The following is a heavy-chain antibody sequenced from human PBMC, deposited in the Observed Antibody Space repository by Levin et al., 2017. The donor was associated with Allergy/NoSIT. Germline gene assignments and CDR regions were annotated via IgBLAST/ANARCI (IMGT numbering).Heavy chain of an antibody. CDR3: ARDRRGYGDPFDY. V-gene: IGHV1-69*01. CDR2: IIPIFGTA. J-gene: IGHJ4*02. CDR1: GGTFSSYA. D-gene: IGHD4-17*01. Sequence: KISCKASGGTFSSYAISWVRQAPGQGLEWMGGIIPIFGTANYAQKFQGRVTITADESTSTAYMELSSLRSEDTAVYYCARDRRGYGDPFDYWGQGTLVTVSS.